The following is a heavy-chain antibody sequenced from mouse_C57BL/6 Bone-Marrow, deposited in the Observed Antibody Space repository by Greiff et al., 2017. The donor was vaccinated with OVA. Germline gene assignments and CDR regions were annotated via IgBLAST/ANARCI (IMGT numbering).Heavy chain of an antibody. J-gene: IGHJ2*01. V-gene: IGHV5-9-1*02. CDR1: GFTFSSYA. D-gene: IGHD2-5*01. CDR3: TREGSNSYFDY. Sequence: EVKVVESGEGLVKPGGSLKLSCAASGFTFSSYAMSWVRQTPEKRLEWVAYISSGGDYIYYADTVKGRFTISRDHARNTLYLQMNSLESEDTAMYYCTREGSNSYFDYWGQGTTLTVSS. CDR2: ISSGGDYI.